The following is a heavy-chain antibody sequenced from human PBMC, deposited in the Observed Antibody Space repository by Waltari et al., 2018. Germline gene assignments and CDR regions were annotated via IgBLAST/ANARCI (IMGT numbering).Heavy chain of an antibody. V-gene: IGHV4-59*11. CDR1: GGSISSHY. J-gene: IGHJ2*01. CDR3: AGTSGSYYNPYWYFDL. Sequence: QVQLQESGPGLVKPSETLSLTCPVSGGSISSHYWSWLRQPPGKGLEWIGYIYYSGSTNYNPSLKSRVTISVDTSKNQFSLKLSSVTAADTAVYYCAGTSGSYYNPYWYFDLWGRGTLVTVSS. D-gene: IGHD3-10*01. CDR2: IYYSGST.